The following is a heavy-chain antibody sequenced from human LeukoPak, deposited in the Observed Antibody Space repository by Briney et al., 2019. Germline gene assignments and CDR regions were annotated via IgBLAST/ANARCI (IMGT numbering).Heavy chain of an antibody. CDR2: IYTSGST. J-gene: IGHJ4*02. CDR3: ARETVDFWSGPIDY. CDR1: GGSISSGSYY. V-gene: IGHV4-61*02. D-gene: IGHD3-3*01. Sequence: SETLSLTCTVSGGSISSGSYYWSWIRQPAGKGLEWIGRIYTSGSTNYNPSLKSRVTISVDTSKNQFSLKLSSVTAADTAVYYCARETVDFWSGPIDYWGQGTLVTVSS.